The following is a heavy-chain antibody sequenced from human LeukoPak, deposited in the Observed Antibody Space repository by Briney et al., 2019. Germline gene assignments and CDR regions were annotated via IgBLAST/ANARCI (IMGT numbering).Heavy chain of an antibody. CDR1: GGSFSGYY. CDR3: ASPIGGSSSTPDDY. Sequence: SETLSLTCAVYGGSFSGYYWSWIRQPPGKGLEWIGEINHSGSTNYNPSLKSRVTISVDTSKNQFSLKLSSVIAADTAVYYCASPIGGSSSTPDDYWGQGTLVTVSS. D-gene: IGHD6-6*01. V-gene: IGHV4-34*01. CDR2: INHSGST. J-gene: IGHJ4*02.